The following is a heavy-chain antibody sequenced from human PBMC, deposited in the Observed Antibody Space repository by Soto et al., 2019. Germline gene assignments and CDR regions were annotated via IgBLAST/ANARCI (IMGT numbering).Heavy chain of an antibody. CDR3: ARERHEEWELLRMGWFDP. CDR2: ISGSGGST. Sequence: SLRLSCVGSGFIFSSYAMSWVRQAPGKGLEWVTVISGSGGSTRYADSVKGQFTISRDNSRNTLYLQMNSLRAEDTAVYYCARERHEEWELLRMGWFDPWGQGTLVTVSS. CDR1: GFIFSSYA. V-gene: IGHV3-23*01. J-gene: IGHJ5*02. D-gene: IGHD1-26*01.